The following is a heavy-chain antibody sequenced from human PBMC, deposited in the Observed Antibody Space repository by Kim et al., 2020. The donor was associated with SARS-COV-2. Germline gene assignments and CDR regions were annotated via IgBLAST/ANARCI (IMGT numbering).Heavy chain of an antibody. CDR3: ARDDGRIAAAGSGIGSVFDY. D-gene: IGHD6-13*01. CDR2: IWYDGSNK. CDR1: GFTFSSYG. Sequence: GGSLRLSCAASGFTFSSYGMHWVRQAPGKGLEWVAVIWYDGSNKYYADSVKGRFTISRDNAKNTLYLQMNSLRAEDTAVYYCARDDGRIAAAGSGIGSVFDYWGQGTLVTVSS. V-gene: IGHV3-33*01. J-gene: IGHJ4*02.